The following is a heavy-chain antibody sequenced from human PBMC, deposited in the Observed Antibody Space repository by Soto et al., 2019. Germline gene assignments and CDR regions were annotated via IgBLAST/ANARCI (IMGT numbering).Heavy chain of an antibody. CDR2: IKSDGSST. J-gene: IGHJ4*02. CDR3: ARSPSSGWYYFDY. V-gene: IGHV3-74*01. CDR1: DFTFSNYW. Sequence: GGSLRLSCAASDFTFSNYWMYWVRQAPGKGLVWVSRIKSDGSSTSYADSVEGRFTISRDNAKNTLYLQMNSLRGEDTAVYYCARSPSSGWYYFDYWGQGALVTVSS. D-gene: IGHD6-19*01.